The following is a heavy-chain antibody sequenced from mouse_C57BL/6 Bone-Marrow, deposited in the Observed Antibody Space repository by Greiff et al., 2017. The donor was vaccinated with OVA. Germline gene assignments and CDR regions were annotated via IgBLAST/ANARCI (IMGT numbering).Heavy chain of an antibody. CDR2: IYPGNSDT. J-gene: IGHJ1*03. V-gene: IGHV1-5*01. CDR1: GYTFTSYW. D-gene: IGHD2-3*01. CDR3: ARMDGYYWYFDV. Sequence: EVQLQQSGPVLARPGASVKMSCKTSGYTFTSYWMHWVKQRPGQGLEWIGAIYPGNSDTSYNQKFKGKAKLTAVTSASTAYMELSSLTNEDSAVYYCARMDGYYWYFDVWGTGTTVTVSS.